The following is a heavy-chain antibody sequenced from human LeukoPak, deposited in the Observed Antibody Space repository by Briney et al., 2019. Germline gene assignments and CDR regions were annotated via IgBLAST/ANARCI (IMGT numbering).Heavy chain of an antibody. V-gene: IGHV4-59*08. J-gene: IGHJ4*02. CDR1: GGSVSSYY. D-gene: IGHD6-6*01. CDR2: VYYTGST. Sequence: SETLSLTCSVSGGSVSSYYWSWIRQPPGKGLEWIGYVYYTGSTNYNPSLKSRVTMFEDKSKNQFSLRLSSVTVADTAVYYCARHFAYSSSSYFDYWGQGSLVTVSS. CDR3: ARHFAYSSSSYFDY.